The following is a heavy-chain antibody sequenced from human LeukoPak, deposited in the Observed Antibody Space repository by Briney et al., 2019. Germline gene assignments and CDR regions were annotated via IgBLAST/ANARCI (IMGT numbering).Heavy chain of an antibody. D-gene: IGHD2-21*01. Sequence: SETLSLTCTVSGGSISSNAYYWAWIRQPPGKGLEWIGQVHHSGGTSYNPSLRSRVTISIDKSENQFSLKLNSVTAADTAVYYCARHGGHYQSDDWGQGTLVTVSS. V-gene: IGHV4-61*05. CDR2: VHHSGGT. CDR3: ARHGGHYQSDD. J-gene: IGHJ4*02. CDR1: GGSISSNAYY.